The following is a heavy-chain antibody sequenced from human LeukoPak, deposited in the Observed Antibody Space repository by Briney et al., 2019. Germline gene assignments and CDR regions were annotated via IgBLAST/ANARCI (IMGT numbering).Heavy chain of an antibody. CDR1: GYTFTSYY. Sequence: ASVKVSCKASGYTFTSYYMHWVRQAPGQGLEWMGIINPSGGSTSYAQKFQGRVTMTRDTSISTAYMELSRLRSDDTAVYYCARLPRTTAKYYFDYWGQGTLVTVSS. V-gene: IGHV1-46*01. D-gene: IGHD4-17*01. J-gene: IGHJ4*02. CDR2: INPSGGST. CDR3: ARLPRTTAKYYFDY.